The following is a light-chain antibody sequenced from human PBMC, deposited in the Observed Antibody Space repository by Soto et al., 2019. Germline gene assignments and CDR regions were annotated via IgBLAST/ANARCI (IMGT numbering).Light chain of an antibody. CDR1: QSISSW. CDR2: KAS. J-gene: IGKJ1*01. V-gene: IGKV1-5*03. Sequence: DIQMTQSPSTLSASVGDRVTITYRASQSISSWLAWYQQKPGKAPTLLIYKASSLESGVPSRFSGSGSGTEFTLSISSLQPDDFATYYCQQYNSYLWTFGQGTKVDIK. CDR3: QQYNSYLWT.